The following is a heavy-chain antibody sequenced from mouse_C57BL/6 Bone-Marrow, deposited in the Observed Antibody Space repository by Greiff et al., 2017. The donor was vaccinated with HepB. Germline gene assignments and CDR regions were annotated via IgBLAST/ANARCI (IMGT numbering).Heavy chain of an antibody. CDR3: ARGYFRFAY. J-gene: IGHJ3*01. CDR2: IDPSDSYT. CDR1: GYTFTSYW. V-gene: IGHV1-50*01. Sequence: QVQLQQPGAELVKPGASVKLSCKASGYTFTSYWMQWVKQRPGQGLEWIGEIDPSDSYTNYNQKFMGKATLTVDTSSSSAYMQLSSLTSEDSAVYYCARGYFRFAYWGQGTLVTVSA. D-gene: IGHD2-3*01.